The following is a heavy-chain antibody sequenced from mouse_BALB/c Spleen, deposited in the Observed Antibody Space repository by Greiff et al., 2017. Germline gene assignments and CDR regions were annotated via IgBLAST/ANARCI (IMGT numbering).Heavy chain of an antibody. CDR1: GYSITSDYA. CDR2: ISYSGST. J-gene: IGHJ1*01. Sequence: EVKLVESGPGLVKPSQSLSLTCTVTGYSITSDYAWNWIRQFPGNKLEWMGYISYSGSTSYNPSLKSRISITRDTSKNQFFLQLNSVTTEDTATYYCAIWYFDVWGAGTTVTVSS. CDR3: AIWYFDV. V-gene: IGHV3-2*02.